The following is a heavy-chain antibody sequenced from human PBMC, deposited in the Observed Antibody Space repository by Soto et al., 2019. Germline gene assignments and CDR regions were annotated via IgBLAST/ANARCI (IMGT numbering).Heavy chain of an antibody. CDR3: AHSPRDGYNPLARSWYIDL. V-gene: IGHV2-5*02. D-gene: IGHD5-12*01. CDR1: GFSLSTSGVG. CDR2: IYWDDDK. Sequence: QITLKESGPTLVKPTQTLTLTCTFSGFSLSTSGVGVGWIRQPPGKALEWLALIYWDDDKRYSPSMKSRLTITKDTSENQVVVTRTNMDPEDTATYYCAHSPRDGYNPLARSWYIDLWGRVTLVTVST. J-gene: IGHJ2*01.